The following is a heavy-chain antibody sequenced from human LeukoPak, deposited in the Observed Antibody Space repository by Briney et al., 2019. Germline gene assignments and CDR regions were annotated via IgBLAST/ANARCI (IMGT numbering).Heavy chain of an antibody. Sequence: SETLSLTCTVSGGSISSYYWSWIRQPPGKGLEWIGYIYYSGSTNYNPSLKSRVTISVETSKNQFSLKLSSVTAADTAVYYCAREYGSGPYNFGYWGQGTLVTVSS. D-gene: IGHD3-10*01. J-gene: IGHJ4*02. CDR1: GGSISSYY. V-gene: IGHV4-59*01. CDR2: IYYSGST. CDR3: AREYGSGPYNFGY.